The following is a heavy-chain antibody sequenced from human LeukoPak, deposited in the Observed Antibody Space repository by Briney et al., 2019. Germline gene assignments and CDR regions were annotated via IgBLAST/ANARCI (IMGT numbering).Heavy chain of an antibody. V-gene: IGHV3-48*01. CDR2: ISSSSSTI. CDR1: GFTFGDYA. CDR3: ARDSVHGYYDSSGYSALCDY. Sequence: PGGSLRLSCTASGFTFGDYAMTWVRQAPGKGLEWVSYISSSSSTIYYADSVKGRFTISRDNAKNSLYLQMNSLRAEDTAVYYCARDSVHGYYDSSGYSALCDYWGQGSLVTVSS. J-gene: IGHJ4*02. D-gene: IGHD3-22*01.